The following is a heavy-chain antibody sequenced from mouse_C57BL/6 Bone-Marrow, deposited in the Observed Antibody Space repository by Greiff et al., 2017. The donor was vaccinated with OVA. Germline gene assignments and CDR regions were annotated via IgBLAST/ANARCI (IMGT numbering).Heavy chain of an antibody. J-gene: IGHJ3*01. Sequence: LQESGAELVRPGASVTLSCKASGYTFTDYEMHWVKQTPVHGLEWIGAIDPETGGTAYNQKFKGKAILTADKSSSTAYMELRSLTSEDSAVYYCARGRIYGIAYWGQGTLVTVSA. CDR2: IDPETGGT. D-gene: IGHD1-1*02. V-gene: IGHV1-15*01. CDR3: ARGRIYGIAY. CDR1: GYTFTDYE.